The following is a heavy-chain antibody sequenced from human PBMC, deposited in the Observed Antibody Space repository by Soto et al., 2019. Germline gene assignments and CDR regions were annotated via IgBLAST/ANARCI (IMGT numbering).Heavy chain of an antibody. CDR2: IYPGDHET. CDR3: ARSPRRSTYFDY. Sequence: GESLKISCQCSGYTFSNFWIGWVRQLPGKGLEWMGIIYPGDHETRYSPSFHGKVTISADKSINTAYLQWNSLEASDTAFYFCARSPRRSTYFDYWGQGALVTVSS. V-gene: IGHV5-51*01. CDR1: GYTFSNFW. J-gene: IGHJ4*02.